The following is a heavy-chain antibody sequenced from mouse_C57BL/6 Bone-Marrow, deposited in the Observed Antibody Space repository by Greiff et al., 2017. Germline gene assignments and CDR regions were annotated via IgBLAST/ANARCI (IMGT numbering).Heavy chain of an antibody. Sequence: EVKVVESGGDLVKPGGSLKLSCAASGFTFSSYGMSWVRQTPDKRLEWVATISSGGSYTYYPDSVKGRFTNSRDNAKNTLYLQMSSLKSEDTAMYYCARLCFFDYWGQGTTLTVSS. J-gene: IGHJ2*01. CDR1: GFTFSSYG. V-gene: IGHV5-6*01. CDR2: ISSGGSYT. CDR3: ARLCFFDY.